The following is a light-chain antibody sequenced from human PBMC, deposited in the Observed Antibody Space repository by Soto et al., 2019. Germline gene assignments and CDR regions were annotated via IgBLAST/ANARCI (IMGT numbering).Light chain of an antibody. CDR2: AAS. CDR1: QSISSY. V-gene: IGKV1-39*01. Sequence: DIQLTQSPSSLSASVGDRVTITCRASQSISSYLNWYQQKQGKAPKVLISAASILQSGVPSRFSGSGSGADFTLTISNLQPEDFATYYCQHTYGDLLTFGGGTKVEIK. CDR3: QHTYGDLLT. J-gene: IGKJ4*01.